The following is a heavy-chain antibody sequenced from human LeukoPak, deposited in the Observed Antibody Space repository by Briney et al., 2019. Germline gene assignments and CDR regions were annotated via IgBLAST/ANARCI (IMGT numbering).Heavy chain of an antibody. J-gene: IGHJ5*02. CDR2: IYYSGST. Sequence: SETLSLTCTVSGGSVSSGSYYWSWIRQPPGKGLEWIGYIYYSGSTNYNPSLKSRVTISVDTSKNQFSLKLSSVTAADTAVYYCARGRAYYDFWSEIRFDPWGQGTLVTVSS. V-gene: IGHV4-61*01. CDR3: ARGRAYYDFWSEIRFDP. CDR1: GGSVSSGSYY. D-gene: IGHD3-3*01.